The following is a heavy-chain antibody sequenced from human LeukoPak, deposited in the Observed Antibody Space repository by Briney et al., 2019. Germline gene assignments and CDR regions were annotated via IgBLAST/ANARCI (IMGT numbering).Heavy chain of an antibody. D-gene: IGHD2-21*02. V-gene: IGHV4-34*01. CDR2: INHSGST. CDR3: ARHPGVAYCGGDCYPVAFDI. Sequence: PSETLSLTCAVYGGSFSGYYWSWIRQPPGKGLEWIGEINHSGSTNYNPSLKSRVTISVDTSKNQFSLKLSSVTAADTAVYYCARHPGVAYCGGDCYPVAFDIWGQGTMVTVSS. J-gene: IGHJ3*02. CDR1: GGSFSGYY.